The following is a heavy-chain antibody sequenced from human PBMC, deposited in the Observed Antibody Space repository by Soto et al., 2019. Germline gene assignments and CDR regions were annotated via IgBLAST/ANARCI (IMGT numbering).Heavy chain of an antibody. CDR2: VYSTGTT. Sequence: SDILPPTCAESGQAVRSSGFAWTWIREPPGAPLQWIGYVYSTGTTNSSPSLKSRVDMSVDTSENQFSLKLRSVNAADAAVYFCARVSKLVAPKAGRRAYFFAMDVWGHGTTVTVS. D-gene: IGHD6-13*01. V-gene: IGHV4-61*08. J-gene: IGHJ6*02. CDR3: ARVSKLVAPKAGRRAYFFAMDV. CDR1: GQAVRSSGFA.